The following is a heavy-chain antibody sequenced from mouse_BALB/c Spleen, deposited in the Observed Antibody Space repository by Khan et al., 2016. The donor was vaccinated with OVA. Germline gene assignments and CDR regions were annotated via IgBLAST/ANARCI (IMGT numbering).Heavy chain of an antibody. J-gene: IGHJ2*01. V-gene: IGHV6-6*02. CDR3: RILL. CDR2: IRLKSDDYVT. Sequence: EVQLQESGGGLVQPGGSMKLSCVASGFTFSNYWMNWVRQSSEKGLEWFAEIRLKSDDYVTHYAESVKGRFTISRADYKSSVNLEMNDVRAEDTGIYYCRILLWGQGTTLTVSS. CDR1: GFTFSNYW.